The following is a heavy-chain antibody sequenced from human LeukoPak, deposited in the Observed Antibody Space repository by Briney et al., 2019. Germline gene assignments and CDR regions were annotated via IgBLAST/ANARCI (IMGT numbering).Heavy chain of an antibody. CDR3: ARHGVTHFDY. V-gene: IGHV4-59*08. CDR2: IYYSGST. J-gene: IGHJ4*02. Sequence: SETLSLTCTVSGGSISSYCWSWIRQPPGKGLEWIGYIYYSGSTNYNPSLKSRVTISVDTSKNQFSLKLSSVTAADTAVYYCARHGVTHFDYWGQGTLVTVSS. D-gene: IGHD3-16*01. CDR1: GGSISSYC.